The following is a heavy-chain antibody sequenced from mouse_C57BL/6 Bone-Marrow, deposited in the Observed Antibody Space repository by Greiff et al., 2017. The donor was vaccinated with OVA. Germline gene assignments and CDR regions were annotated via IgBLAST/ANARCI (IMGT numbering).Heavy chain of an antibody. CDR1: GYSFTGYY. V-gene: IGHV1-42*01. Sequence: EVKLQESGPELVKPGASVKISCKASGYSFTGYYMNWVKQSPEKSLEWIGEINPSTGGTTYNQKFKAKATLTVDKSSSTAYMQLKSLTSEDSAVYYCARWGNEVDYWGQGTSVTVSS. J-gene: IGHJ4*01. CDR2: INPSTGGT. CDR3: ARWGNEVDY.